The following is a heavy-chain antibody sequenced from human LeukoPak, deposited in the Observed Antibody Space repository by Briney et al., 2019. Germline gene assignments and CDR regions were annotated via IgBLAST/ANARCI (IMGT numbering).Heavy chain of an antibody. CDR1: GVIFSNYA. D-gene: IGHD2-15*01. CDR2: ITSGGGST. Sequence: GGSLRLSCAASGVIFSNYAMSWVRQAPGKGLEWVSAITSGGGSTYYADSVKGRFTVSRDKSKNTLYLQMNSLTAEDTAVYYCEKRRDYSGGFFSDFDYWGQGTLVSVSS. V-gene: IGHV3-23*01. J-gene: IGHJ4*02. CDR3: EKRRDYSGGFFSDFDY.